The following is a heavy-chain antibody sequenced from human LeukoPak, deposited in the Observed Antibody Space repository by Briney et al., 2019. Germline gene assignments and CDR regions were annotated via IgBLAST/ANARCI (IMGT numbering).Heavy chain of an antibody. J-gene: IGHJ4*02. CDR2: IYYSGST. Sequence: NTSETLSLTCTVSGGSISTYYWSWIRQPPGKGLEWIGYIYYSGSTNYSPSLQSRVTISVDTSRNQFSLRLSSVTAADTAMYYCARSGTKINGFDYWGQGTLVTVSS. V-gene: IGHV4-59*01. CDR3: ARSGTKINGFDY. D-gene: IGHD2-8*01. CDR1: GGSISTYY.